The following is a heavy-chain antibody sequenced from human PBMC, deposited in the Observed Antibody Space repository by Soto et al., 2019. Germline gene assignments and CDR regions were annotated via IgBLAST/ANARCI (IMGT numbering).Heavy chain of an antibody. D-gene: IGHD3-3*01. J-gene: IGHJ5*02. V-gene: IGHV1-69*13. CDR1: GGTLSSYA. CDR2: IIPIFGTA. CDR3: ARYGDFWSGYYVSWFDP. Sequence: GASVKVSCKASGGTLSSYAISWVRQAPGQGLEWMGGIIPIFGTANYAQKFQGRVTITADESTSTAYMELSSLRSEDTAVYYCARYGDFWSGYYVSWFDPWGQGTLVTVSS.